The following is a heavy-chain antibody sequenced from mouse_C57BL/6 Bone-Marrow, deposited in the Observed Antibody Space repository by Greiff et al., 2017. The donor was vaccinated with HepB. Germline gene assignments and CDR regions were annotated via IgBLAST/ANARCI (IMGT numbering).Heavy chain of an antibody. Sequence: EVKLVESGGGLVQPGGSLKLSCAASGFTFSDYYMYWVRQTPEKRLEWVAYISNGGGSTYYPDTVKGRFTISRDNAKNTLYLQMSRLKSEDTAMYYCARPYYSNYGYAMDYWGQGTSVTVSS. V-gene: IGHV5-12*01. CDR1: GFTFSDYY. J-gene: IGHJ4*01. CDR2: ISNGGGST. D-gene: IGHD2-5*01. CDR3: ARPYYSNYGYAMDY.